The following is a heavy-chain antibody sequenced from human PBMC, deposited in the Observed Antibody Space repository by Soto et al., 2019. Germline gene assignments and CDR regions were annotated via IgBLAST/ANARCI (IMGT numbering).Heavy chain of an antibody. J-gene: IGHJ4*02. CDR2: IYHSGST. V-gene: IGHV4-38-2*01. D-gene: IGHD4-17*01. Sequence: SETLSLTCAVSGYSISSSYYWGWIRQPPGKGLEWIGTIYHSGSTYYNPSLKSRLTISVDTSNNQFSLKLRSVTAADTAVYYCAMAVTTSNYFDYWGQGTLVTVPQ. CDR1: GYSISSSYY. CDR3: AMAVTTSNYFDY.